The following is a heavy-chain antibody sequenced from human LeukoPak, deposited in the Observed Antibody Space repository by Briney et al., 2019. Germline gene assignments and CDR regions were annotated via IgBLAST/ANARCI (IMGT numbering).Heavy chain of an antibody. Sequence: ASVKVSCKASGYTFTSYGITWVRQAPGQGLEWMGWINPNSGGTNFAQKFQGRVTMTRDTSISTAYMELSRLRSDDTAVYYCARDLTYYYDSSGSDFEYWGQGTLVTVSS. D-gene: IGHD3-22*01. J-gene: IGHJ4*02. CDR3: ARDLTYYYDSSGSDFEY. CDR2: INPNSGGT. V-gene: IGHV1-2*02. CDR1: GYTFTSYG.